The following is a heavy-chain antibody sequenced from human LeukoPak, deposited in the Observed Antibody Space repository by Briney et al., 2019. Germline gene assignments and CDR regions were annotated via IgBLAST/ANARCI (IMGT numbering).Heavy chain of an antibody. CDR2: TYHRSKWYN. J-gene: IGHJ4*02. V-gene: IGHV6-1*01. CDR3: ARDSVQLDHAIDY. Sequence: SQTLSLTCAISGDSVSSSSAAWNWIRQSPSRGLEWLGRTYHRSKWYNDFAVSVKSRITINPDTSKNQFSLQLSSVTPEDTALYYCARDSVQLDHAIDYWSQGTLVTVSS. D-gene: IGHD1-1*01. CDR1: GDSVSSSSAA.